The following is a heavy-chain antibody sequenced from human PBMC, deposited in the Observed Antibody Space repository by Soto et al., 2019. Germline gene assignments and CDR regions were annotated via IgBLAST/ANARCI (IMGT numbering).Heavy chain of an antibody. J-gene: IGHJ5*02. Sequence: QITLRESGPTLVKPTQTLTLTCAVSGSSLSTSGVGVGWIRQPPGKALEWLALIYWDDDKRYSPSLTNRLTITKDTSKNQGVLTMTNMDPVDTATYYCAHIRVVTYYGSGWFDPWGQGTLVTVSS. CDR2: IYWDDDK. D-gene: IGHD3-10*01. CDR3: AHIRVVTYYGSGWFDP. CDR1: GSSLSTSGVG. V-gene: IGHV2-5*02.